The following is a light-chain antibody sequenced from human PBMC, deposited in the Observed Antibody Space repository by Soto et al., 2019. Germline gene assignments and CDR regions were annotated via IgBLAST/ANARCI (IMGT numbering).Light chain of an antibody. Sequence: DIQMTQSPSSLSASVGERVTITCRASQTISHYLNWYQQKPGKAPKLLIYGASSLQSGVPSRFSGSGSGTDFTLSISSLQPEDFAPYYCEQSYSTRWTFGQGTKVEIK. CDR2: GAS. J-gene: IGKJ1*01. CDR3: EQSYSTRWT. CDR1: QTISHY. V-gene: IGKV1-39*01.